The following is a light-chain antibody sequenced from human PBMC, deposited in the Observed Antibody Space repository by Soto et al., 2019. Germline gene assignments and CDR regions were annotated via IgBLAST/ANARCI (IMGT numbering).Light chain of an antibody. CDR1: SSDVGGYKY. J-gene: IGLJ3*02. Sequence: QSALTQPASVSGSPGQSITISCTGTSSDVGGYKYVSWYQQHPGKAPKLMIYDVSNRPSGVSNRFSGSKSGNTASLTISGRQAEDEADYHCSSYTSSSRWVFGGGTKVTVL. CDR3: SSYTSSSRWV. CDR2: DVS. V-gene: IGLV2-14*01.